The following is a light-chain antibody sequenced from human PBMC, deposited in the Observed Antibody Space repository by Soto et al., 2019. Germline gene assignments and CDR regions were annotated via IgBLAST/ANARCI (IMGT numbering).Light chain of an antibody. J-gene: IGLJ2*01. Sequence: NFMLTQPHSVSESPGKTVTISCTRSSGNIASNYVQWYQQRPGSAPTTVIYEDNQRPSGVPDRFSGSIDSSSNSASLAISGLKTEDEADYYCQSYDSSNGVIFGGGTKLTVL. CDR1: SGNIASNY. V-gene: IGLV6-57*04. CDR2: EDN. CDR3: QSYDSSNGVI.